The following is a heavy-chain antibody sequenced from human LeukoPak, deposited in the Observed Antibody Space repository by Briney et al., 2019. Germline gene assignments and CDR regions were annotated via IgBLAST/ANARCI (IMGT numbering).Heavy chain of an antibody. V-gene: IGHV3-23*01. Sequence: GSLRLSCAASGITFSSYAMSWVRQAPGKGLEWVSAISGSGGSTYYADSVKGRFTISRDNSKNTLYLQMNSLRAEDTAVYYCAVKFHYSSSWYYFDYWGQGTLVTVSS. D-gene: IGHD6-13*01. CDR2: ISGSGGST. CDR1: GITFSSYA. CDR3: AVKFHYSSSWYYFDY. J-gene: IGHJ4*02.